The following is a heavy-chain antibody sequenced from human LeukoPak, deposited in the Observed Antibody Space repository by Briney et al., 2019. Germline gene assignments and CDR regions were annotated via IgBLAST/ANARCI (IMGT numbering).Heavy chain of an antibody. CDR1: GFTFSSYW. CDR3: ARDQGGSCFDY. V-gene: IGHV3-74*01. D-gene: IGHD2-15*01. J-gene: IGHJ4*02. CDR2: INSDGSST. Sequence: PGGSLRLSCAAPGFTFSSYWMHWVRQAPGKGLVWVSRINSDGSSTSYADSVKGRFTISRDNAKNTLYLQMNSLRAEDTAVYYCARDQGGSCFDYWGQGTLVTVSS.